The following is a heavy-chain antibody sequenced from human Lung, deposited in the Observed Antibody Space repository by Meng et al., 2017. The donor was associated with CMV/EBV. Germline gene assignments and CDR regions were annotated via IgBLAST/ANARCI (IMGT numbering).Heavy chain of an antibody. Sequence: SETLSLTCTVSGGSVSSGSYYWSWIRQPPGKGLEWIGYIYYSGSTNYNPSLKSRVTISVDTSKNQFSLKLSAVTSSDPAVYYSAKDHDIGYGMDVWGQGTTVTVSS. CDR3: AKDHDIGYGMDV. CDR2: IYYSGST. J-gene: IGHJ6*02. D-gene: IGHD3-22*01. V-gene: IGHV4-61*01. CDR1: GGSVSSGSYY.